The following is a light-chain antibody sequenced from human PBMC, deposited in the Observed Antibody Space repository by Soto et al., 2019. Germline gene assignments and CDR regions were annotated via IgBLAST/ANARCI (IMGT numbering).Light chain of an antibody. J-gene: IGKJ4*01. CDR2: DAS. CDR1: QSVSSSY. Sequence: EIVLTQSPGTLSLSPGERATLSCRASQSVSSSYLAWYQQKPGQAPRLLIYDASNRATGIPARFSGSGSGTDFTLTISRLEPEDFAVYYCQQYGSSPLTFGGGTKVDI. V-gene: IGKV3-20*01. CDR3: QQYGSSPLT.